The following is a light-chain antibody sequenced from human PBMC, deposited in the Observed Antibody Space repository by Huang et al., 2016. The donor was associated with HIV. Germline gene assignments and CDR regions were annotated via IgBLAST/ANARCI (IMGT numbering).Light chain of an antibody. J-gene: IGKJ1*01. CDR3: LQDYNYPWT. CDR1: QGIGND. Sequence: AIQMTQSPSSLSASVGDRVTITCRASQGIGNDLGWYQQKPGRAPNLLIYAASSSQSGVPPRFSGSGSGTDFTLTISSRQPEDFATYYCLQDYNYPWTFGQGTKVEI. V-gene: IGKV1-6*01. CDR2: AAS.